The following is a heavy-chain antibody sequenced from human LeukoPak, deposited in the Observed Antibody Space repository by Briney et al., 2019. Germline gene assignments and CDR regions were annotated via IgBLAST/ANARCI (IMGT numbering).Heavy chain of an antibody. Sequence: GGSLRLSCAASGFTFSSYAMSWVRQAPGKGLEWVSAISGSAGSTYYADSVKGRFTISRDNSKNTLYLRMNSLRAEDTAIYYCATSPTFDPWGQGTLVTVSS. CDR2: ISGSAGST. CDR1: GFTFSSYA. J-gene: IGHJ5*02. CDR3: ATSPTFDP. V-gene: IGHV3-23*01.